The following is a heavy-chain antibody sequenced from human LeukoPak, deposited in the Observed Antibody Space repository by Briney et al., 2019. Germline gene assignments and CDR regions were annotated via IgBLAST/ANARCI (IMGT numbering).Heavy chain of an antibody. Sequence: PGGSLRLSCAASGFTFSGFWMSWVRQAPGKGLEWVANIKQDGSVKHYVDSVKGRFTVSRDNAKNSLYLQANSLRVEDTAVYYCARVHPIVVVPAFDYWGQGTLVTVSS. V-gene: IGHV3-7*01. J-gene: IGHJ4*02. CDR1: GFTFSGFW. CDR2: IKQDGSVK. CDR3: ARVHPIVVVPAFDY. D-gene: IGHD2-2*01.